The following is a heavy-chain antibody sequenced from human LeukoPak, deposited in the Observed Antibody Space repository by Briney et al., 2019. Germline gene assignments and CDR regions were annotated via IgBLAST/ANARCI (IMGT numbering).Heavy chain of an antibody. CDR3: ARDGVVTIIGSPLYYYYYMDV. Sequence: GVSVKVFCPSWGYIVTGYYIHWVRRPPVKENEWMGWINPNSCGTNYAQKFQGRVTMTRDTSISTAYMELSRLRSDDTAVYYCARDGVVTIIGSPLYYYYYMDVWGKGTTVTVSS. V-gene: IGHV1-2*02. J-gene: IGHJ6*03. D-gene: IGHD4-23*01. CDR2: INPNSCGT. CDR1: GYIVTGYY.